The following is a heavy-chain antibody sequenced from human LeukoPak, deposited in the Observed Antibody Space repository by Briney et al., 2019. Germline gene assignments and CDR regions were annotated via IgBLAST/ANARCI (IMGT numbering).Heavy chain of an antibody. CDR2: IYTSGST. CDR3: ARSSHSGYDWDY. Sequence: SETLSLTCTVSGGAISNYYWSWIRQPAAKGLEWIGRIYTSGSTNYNPSLQSRVTLSVDTSKNQFSLKLSSVTAADTAVYFCARSSHSGYDWDYWGQGTLVTVSS. V-gene: IGHV4-4*07. J-gene: IGHJ4*02. CDR1: GGAISNYY. D-gene: IGHD5-12*01.